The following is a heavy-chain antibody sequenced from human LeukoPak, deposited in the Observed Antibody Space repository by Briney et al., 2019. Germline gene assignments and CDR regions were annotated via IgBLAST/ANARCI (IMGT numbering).Heavy chain of an antibody. V-gene: IGHV1-18*01. Sequence: VASVKVSCKASGYTFTSYGISWVRQAPGQGLEWMGWISAYNGNTNYAQKLQGRVTMTTDTSTSTAYMELRSLRSDDTAVYYCARVTIMITFGGVQRAFDIWGQGTMVTVSS. J-gene: IGHJ3*02. CDR3: ARVTIMITFGGVQRAFDI. D-gene: IGHD3-16*01. CDR1: GYTFTSYG. CDR2: ISAYNGNT.